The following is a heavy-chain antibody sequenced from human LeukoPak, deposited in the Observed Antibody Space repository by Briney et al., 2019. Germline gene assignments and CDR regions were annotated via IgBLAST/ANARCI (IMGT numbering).Heavy chain of an antibody. CDR3: ARGYQRPDY. J-gene: IGHJ4*02. CDR1: GFTFSTYT. V-gene: IGHV3-21*01. CDR2: ISSSRNNI. Sequence: GGSLRLSCAASGFTFSTYTMNWVRQAPGKGLEWVSSISSSRNNINYADSVKGRFTISRDNAMNSVHLQMNSLRVEDTAVYYCARGYQRPDYWGQGALITVSS. D-gene: IGHD2-2*01.